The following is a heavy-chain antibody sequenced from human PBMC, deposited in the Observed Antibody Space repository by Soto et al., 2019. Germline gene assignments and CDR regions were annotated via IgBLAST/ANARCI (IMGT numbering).Heavy chain of an antibody. CDR1: GGTFSSYA. Sequence: ASVKVSCKASGGTFSSYAISWVRQAPGQGLEWMGGIIPIFGTANYAQKFQGRVTITADESTSTAYMELSSLRSEDTAVYYCVRDKVVISFYYYYGMDVWGQGTTVTVSS. CDR3: VRDKVVISFYYYYGMDV. D-gene: IGHD3-22*01. J-gene: IGHJ6*02. CDR2: IIPIFGTA. V-gene: IGHV1-69*13.